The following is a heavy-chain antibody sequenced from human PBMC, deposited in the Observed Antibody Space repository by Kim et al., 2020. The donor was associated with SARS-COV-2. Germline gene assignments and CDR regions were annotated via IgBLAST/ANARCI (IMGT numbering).Heavy chain of an antibody. CDR3: TTDQGAVAGSTTIDY. V-gene: IGHV3-15*01. J-gene: IGHJ4*02. D-gene: IGHD6-19*01. Sequence: APVKGRVTISRDDSKNTLYLQMNSLKTEDTAMYYGTTDQGAVAGSTTIDYWGQGTLVTVSS.